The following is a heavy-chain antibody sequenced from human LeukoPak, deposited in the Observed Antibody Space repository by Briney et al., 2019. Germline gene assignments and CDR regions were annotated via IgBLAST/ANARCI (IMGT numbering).Heavy chain of an antibody. D-gene: IGHD6-19*01. V-gene: IGHV5-51*01. CDR2: IYPGDSDT. J-gene: IGHJ4*02. CDR1: GSSFTSYW. CDR3: ARHTSGLAVAGTIDY. Sequence: GESLKISCKGSGSSFTSYWIGWVRQLPGKGLEWMGIIYPGDSDTRYSPSFQGQVTISADKSISTAYLQWSSLKASDTAMYYCARHTSGLAVAGTIDYWGQGTLVTVSS.